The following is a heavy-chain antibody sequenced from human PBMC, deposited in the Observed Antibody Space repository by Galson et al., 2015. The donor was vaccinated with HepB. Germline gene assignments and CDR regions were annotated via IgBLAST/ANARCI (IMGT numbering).Heavy chain of an antibody. D-gene: IGHD1-26*01. Sequence: ETLSLTCTVFGGSISSYYWSWIRQPPGKGLEWIGYIYYSGSTYYNPSLKSRVTISVDTSKNQFSLKLSSVTAADTAVYYCARQVGGSYPGVCDYWGQGTLVTVSS. CDR1: GGSISSYY. J-gene: IGHJ4*02. V-gene: IGHV4-59*04. CDR3: ARQVGGSYPGVCDY. CDR2: IYYSGST.